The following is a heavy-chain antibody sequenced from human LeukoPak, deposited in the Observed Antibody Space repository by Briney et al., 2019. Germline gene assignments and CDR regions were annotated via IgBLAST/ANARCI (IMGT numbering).Heavy chain of an antibody. CDR3: ARTNPVYGDYDY. CDR2: MFPDGRT. CDR1: GFSVNDNY. Sequence: GVSLRLSCAVSGFSVNDNYMSWVRQAPGKGLQWVSVMFPDGRTYYADSVKGGFTISRDLARNTLLLQMHSLRADDTAVHYCARTNPVYGDYDYWGQGTLVTVSS. J-gene: IGHJ4*02. V-gene: IGHV3-53*01. D-gene: IGHD4-17*01.